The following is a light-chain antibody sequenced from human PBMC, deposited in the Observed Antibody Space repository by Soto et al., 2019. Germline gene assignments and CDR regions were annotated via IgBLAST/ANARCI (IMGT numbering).Light chain of an antibody. V-gene: IGKV3-11*01. J-gene: IGKJ2*01. CDR2: DAS. CDR3: QQRITWPST. Sequence: EIVLTQPPATLSLSPGESATLSSRASQSVSSSLAGYQQKAGQAPRLLIYDASNRATGIPARFSGIGTGTDFNLAISCLEPEDFAIYYCQQRITWPSTFGQGTKLEIK. CDR1: QSVSSS.